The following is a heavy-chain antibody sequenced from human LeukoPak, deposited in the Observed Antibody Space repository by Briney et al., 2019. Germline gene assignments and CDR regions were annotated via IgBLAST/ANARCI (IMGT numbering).Heavy chain of an antibody. Sequence: GGSLRLSCAASGFTVSSNYMSWVRQAPGKGLEWVSVIYSGGSTYYADSVKGRFTISRDNSKNTLYLQMNSLRAEDTAVYYCVVATIPIWFDPWGQGTLVTVSS. V-gene: IGHV3-53*01. CDR1: GFTVSSNY. D-gene: IGHD5-12*01. J-gene: IGHJ5*02. CDR3: VVATIPIWFDP. CDR2: IYSGGST.